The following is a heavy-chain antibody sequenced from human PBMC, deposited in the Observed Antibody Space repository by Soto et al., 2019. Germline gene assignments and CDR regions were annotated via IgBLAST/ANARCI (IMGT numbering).Heavy chain of an antibody. CDR3: AGVSWTTGPAGAIDY. Sequence: EVQLVESGGGLVQPGGSLRLSCAASGFTFSSYAMHWVRQAPGKGLEYVSAISSNGGSTYYANSVKGRFTISRDISKNPLYLQMGSLRAEDMAVYYCAGVSWTTGPAGAIDYWGQGTLVTVSS. D-gene: IGHD4-17*01. CDR1: GFTFSSYA. CDR2: ISSNGGST. J-gene: IGHJ4*02. V-gene: IGHV3-64*01.